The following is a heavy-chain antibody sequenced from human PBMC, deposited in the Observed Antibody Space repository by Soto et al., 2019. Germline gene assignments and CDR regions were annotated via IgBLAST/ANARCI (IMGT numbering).Heavy chain of an antibody. Sequence: ASVKVSWKACENRFTNYHIHWGRQAPGQELEWMGIINPGRGSTTYAHKFQGRVTMTRNTSTSTVYMELDSLRSDDTAVYFCARISNSLPDYWGQGTLVTVSS. J-gene: IGHJ4*02. CDR1: ENRFTNYH. CDR3: ARISNSLPDY. D-gene: IGHD1-1*01. V-gene: IGHV1-46*01. CDR2: INPGRGST.